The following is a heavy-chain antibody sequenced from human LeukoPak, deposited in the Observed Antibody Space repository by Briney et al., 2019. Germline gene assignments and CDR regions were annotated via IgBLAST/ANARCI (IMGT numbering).Heavy chain of an antibody. CDR2: ISSGTNYI. Sequence: GGSLRLSCAASGFIFDNYNMNWVRQAPGKGLEWVSSISSGTNYIFQADSVKGRFTISKDSARNSLSLQMNSLRADDTAVYYCARSAGGNYVDYWDQGTLVTVSS. V-gene: IGHV3-21*01. CDR1: GFIFDNYN. D-gene: IGHD2-8*02. J-gene: IGHJ4*02. CDR3: ARSAGGNYVDY.